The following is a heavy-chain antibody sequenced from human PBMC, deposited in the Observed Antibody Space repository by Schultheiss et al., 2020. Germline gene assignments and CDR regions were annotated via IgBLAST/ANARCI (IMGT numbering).Heavy chain of an antibody. J-gene: IGHJ4*02. CDR2: IYHSGST. V-gene: IGHV4-4*02. CDR1: GDSISSSNW. Sequence: SETLSLTCAVSGDSISSSNWWNWVRQPPGKGLEWIGEIYHSGSTNYNPSLKSRVTISVDKSKNQFSLKLSSVTAADTAVYYCARVVHYGSGSYNDYWGQGTLGTGSS. D-gene: IGHD3-10*01. CDR3: ARVVHYGSGSYNDY.